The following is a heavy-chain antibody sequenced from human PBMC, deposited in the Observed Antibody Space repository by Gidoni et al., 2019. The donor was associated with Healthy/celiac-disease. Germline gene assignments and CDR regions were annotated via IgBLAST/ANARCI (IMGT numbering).Heavy chain of an antibody. CDR2: IWYDGRNK. V-gene: IGHV3-33*01. CDR3: ARDQGRTTVVTSPDY. CDR1: GFTFSSYG. J-gene: IGHJ4*02. Sequence: QVQLVESGVGVVQPGRSLRLSCAASGFTFSSYGMHWVRQAPGKGLEWVAVIWYDGRNKYYADSVKGRFTISRDNSKNTLYLQMNSLRAEDTAVYYCARDQGRTTVVTSPDYWGQGTLVTVSS. D-gene: IGHD4-17*01.